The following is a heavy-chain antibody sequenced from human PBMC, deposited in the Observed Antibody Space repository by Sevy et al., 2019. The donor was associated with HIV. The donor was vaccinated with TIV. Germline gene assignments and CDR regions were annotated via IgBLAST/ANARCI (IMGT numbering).Heavy chain of an antibody. CDR1: GFTFSSYA. V-gene: IGHV3-23*01. Sequence: GGSLRVSCAASGFTFSSYAMSWVRQAPGKGLEWVSAISGSGGSTYYAGSVKGRFTIYRDNSKSTLYLQMNSLRAEDTAVYYCAKDFPYYYDSSDYFDYWGQGTLVTAAS. CDR2: ISGSGGST. CDR3: AKDFPYYYDSSDYFDY. J-gene: IGHJ4*02. D-gene: IGHD3-22*01.